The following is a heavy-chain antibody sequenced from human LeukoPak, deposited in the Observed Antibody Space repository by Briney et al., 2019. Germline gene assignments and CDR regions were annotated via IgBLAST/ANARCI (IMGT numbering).Heavy chain of an antibody. Sequence: SETLSLTCTVSGGSMTNSTYYWGWIRLPPGKGLEWIGSIYYSGSTYYNPSLKSRVTISVDTSKNQFSLKLSSVTAADTAVYYCARLVVFYYMDVWGKGTTVTISS. J-gene: IGHJ6*03. CDR3: ARLVVFYYMDV. V-gene: IGHV4-39*01. CDR2: IYYSGST. D-gene: IGHD2-2*01. CDR1: GGSMTNSTYY.